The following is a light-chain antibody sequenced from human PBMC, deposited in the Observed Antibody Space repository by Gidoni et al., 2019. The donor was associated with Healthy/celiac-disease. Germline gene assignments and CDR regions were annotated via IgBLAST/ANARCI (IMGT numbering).Light chain of an antibody. J-gene: IGKJ1*01. Sequence: EIVLTQSPGTLSLSPGERATLSCSARQSVSSSYLAWYQQKPGEAPRLLIYGASSRATGIPDRFSGSGSGTDFTLTISRLEPEDLSVYYCHQYDSSPGLTFGQGTKVEIK. CDR1: QSVSSSY. CDR3: HQYDSSPGLT. V-gene: IGKV3-20*01. CDR2: GAS.